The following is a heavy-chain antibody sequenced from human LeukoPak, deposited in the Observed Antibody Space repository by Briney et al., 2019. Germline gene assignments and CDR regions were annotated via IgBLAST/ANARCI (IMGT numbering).Heavy chain of an antibody. Sequence: GGSLRLSCAASGFTFSSYWMTWVRQAPGKGLEWVANMNLDGSEKYYVDSVKGRFIISRDNAKNSLFLQMNSLIAEDTAVYYCARDDGFSCYSYWGQGTLVTVSS. J-gene: IGHJ4*02. D-gene: IGHD3/OR15-3a*01. CDR3: ARDDGFSCYSY. V-gene: IGHV3-7*01. CDR1: GFTFSSYW. CDR2: MNLDGSEK.